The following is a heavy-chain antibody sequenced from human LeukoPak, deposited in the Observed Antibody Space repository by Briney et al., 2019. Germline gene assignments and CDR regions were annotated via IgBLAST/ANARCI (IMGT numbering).Heavy chain of an antibody. D-gene: IGHD5-24*01. CDR3: ARAMEDGYNDDAFDI. J-gene: IGHJ3*02. Sequence: GASVKVSCKASGYTFTSYDINWVRQATRQGLEWMGLMNPNSGNTGYAQKFQGRVTMTRNTSISTAYMELSSLRSEDTAVYYCARAMEDGYNDDAFDIWGQGTMVTVSS. V-gene: IGHV1-8*01. CDR2: MNPNSGNT. CDR1: GYTFTSYD.